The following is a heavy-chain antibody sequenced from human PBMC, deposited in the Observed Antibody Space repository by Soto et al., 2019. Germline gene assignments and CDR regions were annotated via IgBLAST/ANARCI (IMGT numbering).Heavy chain of an antibody. CDR2: INAGNGNT. Sequence: GASVKVSLKASWNTLTSYGMHLVRPAPGQKPDWMGWINAGNGNTKYSQKFQGRVTITRDTSASTAYMELSSLRSEDTAVYYCARDRYCSSTSCYGLGWLDPSAQRTPVTVSS. V-gene: IGHV1-3*01. J-gene: IGHJ5*02. D-gene: IGHD2-2*01. CDR3: ARDRYCSSTSCYGLGWLDP. CDR1: WNTLTSYG.